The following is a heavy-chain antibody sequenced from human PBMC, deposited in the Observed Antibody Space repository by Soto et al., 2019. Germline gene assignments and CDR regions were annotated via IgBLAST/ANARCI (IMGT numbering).Heavy chain of an antibody. Sequence: QVQLQQWGAGQLKPSETLSLTCTVYAGSFSDNYWTWIRQPPGMGLEWIGEINQVGSTNYNPSLKRRVSSTIDTSKNQFSLRLSSLTAGDTAVYYCARGLTYCSSSTCAATRFDTWGQGTLVTVSS. CDR2: INQVGST. J-gene: IGHJ5*02. D-gene: IGHD2-2*01. V-gene: IGHV4-34*01. CDR1: AGSFSDNY. CDR3: ARGLTYCSSSTCAATRFDT.